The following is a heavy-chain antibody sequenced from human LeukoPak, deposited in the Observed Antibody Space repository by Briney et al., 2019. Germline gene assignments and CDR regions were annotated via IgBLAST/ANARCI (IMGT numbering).Heavy chain of an antibody. CDR1: GFTFSGYD. CDR2: IGPAGDT. Sequence: GGSLRLSCAASGFTFSGYDMHWVRQTTRNGLEWVSAIGPAGDTYYPGSVKGRFSVSRENAKSSLYLQMNSLRAGDTAVYYCARGTYYYDSSGYQYYFDYWGQGTLVTVSS. CDR3: ARGTYYYDSSGYQYYFDY. D-gene: IGHD3-22*01. J-gene: IGHJ4*02. V-gene: IGHV3-13*01.